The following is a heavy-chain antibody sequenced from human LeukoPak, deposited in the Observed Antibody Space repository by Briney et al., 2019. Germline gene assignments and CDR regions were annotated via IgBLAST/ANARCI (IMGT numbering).Heavy chain of an antibody. Sequence: ASVKVSCKASGYTFTSFDVTWVRQAPGQGLEWMGWISAYNGNTNYAQKLQGRVTMTTDTPTSTAYMELRSLRSDDTAVYYCARTYGSGSYYHGLIDYWGQGTLVTVSS. CDR3: ARTYGSGSYYHGLIDY. V-gene: IGHV1-18*01. D-gene: IGHD3-10*01. J-gene: IGHJ4*02. CDR2: ISAYNGNT. CDR1: GYTFTSFD.